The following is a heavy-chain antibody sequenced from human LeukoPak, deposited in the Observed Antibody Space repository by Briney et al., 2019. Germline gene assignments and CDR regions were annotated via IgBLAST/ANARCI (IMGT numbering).Heavy chain of an antibody. CDR1: GYTFTIYG. CDR2: ISAYNGNT. Sequence: ASVKVSCKASGYTFTIYGISWVRQAPGQGLEWMGWISAYNGNTNYAQKLQGRVTLTTATSTSTAYMELRSLRSDDTAVYYCARVYVELGPLYYYDSSGYLPGVDYWGQGTLVTVSS. CDR3: ARVYVELGPLYYYDSSGYLPGVDY. J-gene: IGHJ4*02. D-gene: IGHD3-22*01. V-gene: IGHV1-18*01.